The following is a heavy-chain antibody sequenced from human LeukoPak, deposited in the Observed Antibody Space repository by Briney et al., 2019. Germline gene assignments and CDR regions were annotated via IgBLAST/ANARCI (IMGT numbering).Heavy chain of an antibody. J-gene: IGHJ4*02. CDR1: GFTFSSNA. V-gene: IGHV3-23*01. CDR2: IGYSGGSI. D-gene: IGHD5-12*01. CDR3: AKIRGGYSNDGFDS. Sequence: GGSLRLSCAASGFTFSSNAMSWVRQAPGKGLEWVSTIGYSGGSIYYADSGKGRFTISRDISKNTLYLQMKSLGAEDTAVYYCAKIRGGYSNDGFDSWGQGTLVTVSS.